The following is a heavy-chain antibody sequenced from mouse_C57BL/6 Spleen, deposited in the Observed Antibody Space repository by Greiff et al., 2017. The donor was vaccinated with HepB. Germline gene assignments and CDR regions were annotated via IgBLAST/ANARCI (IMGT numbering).Heavy chain of an antibody. Sequence: VQLQQSGPVLVKPGASVKMSCKASGYTFTDYYMNWVKQSHGKSLEWIGVINPYNGGTSYNQKFKGKATLTVDKSSSTAYMALNSLTSEDSAVYYCAREGRKGDFAYWGQGTLVTVSA. CDR2: INPYNGGT. CDR3: AREGRKGDFAY. CDR1: GYTFTDYY. J-gene: IGHJ3*01. V-gene: IGHV1-19*01.